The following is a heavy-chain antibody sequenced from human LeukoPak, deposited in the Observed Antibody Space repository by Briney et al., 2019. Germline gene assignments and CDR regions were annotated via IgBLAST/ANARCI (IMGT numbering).Heavy chain of an antibody. D-gene: IGHD2-2*01. CDR3: ARRLTQYDCFDP. CDR2: TYYRSTWYN. CDR1: GDSVSSNSVT. J-gene: IGHJ5*02. Sequence: SQTLSLTCALSGDSVSSNSVTWNWIRQSPSRDLEWLGRTYYRSTWYNDYAVSVRGRITVNPDTSKNQFSLHLNSVTPEDTAVYYCARRLTQYDCFDPWGQGILVTVSS. V-gene: IGHV6-1*01.